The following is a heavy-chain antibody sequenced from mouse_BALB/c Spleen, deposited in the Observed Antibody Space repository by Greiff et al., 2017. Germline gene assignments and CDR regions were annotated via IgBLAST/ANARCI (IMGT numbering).Heavy chain of an antibody. V-gene: IGHV1-12*01. CDR3: AREYYGNYGFAY. Sequence: QVQLQQSGAELARPGASVKLSCKASGYTFTSYNMHWVKQTPGQGLEWIGAIYPGNGDTSYNQKFKGKATLTADKSSSTAYMQLSSLTSEDSAVYYCAREYYGNYGFAYWGQGTLVTVSA. CDR1: GYTFTSYN. CDR2: IYPGNGDT. J-gene: IGHJ3*01. D-gene: IGHD2-1*01.